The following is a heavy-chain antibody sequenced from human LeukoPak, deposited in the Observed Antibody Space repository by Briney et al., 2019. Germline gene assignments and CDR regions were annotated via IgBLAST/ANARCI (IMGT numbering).Heavy chain of an antibody. CDR1: GYTFTSYY. J-gene: IGHJ4*02. V-gene: IGHV1-46*01. CDR3: ARDSVRGYCSSTSCLFDY. CDR2: INPSGGST. D-gene: IGHD2-2*01. Sequence: GASVKVSCKASGYTFTSYYMHWVRQAPGQGLEWMGIINPSGGSTNYAQKLQGRVTMTTDTSTSTAYMELRSLRSDDTAVYYCARDSVRGYCSSTSCLFDYWGQGTLVTVSS.